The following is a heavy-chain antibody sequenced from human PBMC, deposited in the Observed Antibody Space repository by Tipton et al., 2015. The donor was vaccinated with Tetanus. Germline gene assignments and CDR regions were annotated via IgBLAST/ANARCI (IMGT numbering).Heavy chain of an antibody. CDR3: AKDREEDYGDYVLEFDY. Sequence: TLSLTCDVYGGSFSGNYWSWIRQPPGKGVEWIGEINHTGSTNYNPSLKSRVTISVDTSKNQFSLKLSSVTAADTAVYYCAKDREEDYGDYVLEFDYWGQGTLVTVSS. CDR1: GGSFSGNY. D-gene: IGHD4-17*01. CDR2: INHTGST. V-gene: IGHV4-34*01. J-gene: IGHJ4*02.